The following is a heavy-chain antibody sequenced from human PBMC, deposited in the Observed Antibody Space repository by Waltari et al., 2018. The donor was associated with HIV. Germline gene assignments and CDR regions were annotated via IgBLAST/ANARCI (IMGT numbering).Heavy chain of an antibody. D-gene: IGHD6-19*01. Sequence: QLQLQESGPGLVKPSETLSLTCTVSGGSIRDTTYYWGWIRQPPGKGLEWVGSIYYSGSTYYNPSLKSRVTISVDTSKSQFSLRLTSVTAADAALYYCARLHSSGWYFDHWGQGTLVTVSS. CDR2: IYYSGST. V-gene: IGHV4-39*01. J-gene: IGHJ4*02. CDR1: GGSIRDTTYY. CDR3: ARLHSSGWYFDH.